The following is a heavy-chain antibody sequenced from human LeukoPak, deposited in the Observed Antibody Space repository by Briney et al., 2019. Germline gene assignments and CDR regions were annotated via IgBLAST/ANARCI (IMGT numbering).Heavy chain of an antibody. V-gene: IGHV3-33*01. J-gene: IGHJ5*02. CDR3: AREGTNNWFDP. CDR2: IWYDGSNK. CDR1: GFTFSSYG. Sequence: GGSLRLSCAASGFTFSSYGMHWVRQAPGKGLEWVAVIWYDGSNKYYADSVKGRFTISRDNSKNTPYLQMNSLRAEDTAVYYCAREGTNNWFDPWGQGTLVAVSS.